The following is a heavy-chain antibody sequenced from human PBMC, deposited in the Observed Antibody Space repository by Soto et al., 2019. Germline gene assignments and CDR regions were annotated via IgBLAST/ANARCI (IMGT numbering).Heavy chain of an antibody. V-gene: IGHV3-23*01. CDR3: AKKYYFAC. CDR1: GFTFSSYA. CDR2: IHGGGST. Sequence: GGSLRLSCAAAGFTFSSYAMSWGRHTPGKGLEWVSSIHGGGSTYYADSVKGRFTISRDNSKNTVFLQMNSLRVEDTAVYYCAKKYYFACWGQGTLVTVSS. J-gene: IGHJ4*02.